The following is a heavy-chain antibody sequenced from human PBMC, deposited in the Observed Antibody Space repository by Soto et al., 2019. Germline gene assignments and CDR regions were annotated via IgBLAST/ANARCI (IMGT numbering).Heavy chain of an antibody. D-gene: IGHD4-17*01. CDR1: GGSISSGGYY. CDR3: ARDWAPHPGVTTLGWFDP. J-gene: IGHJ5*02. CDR2: IYYSGST. Sequence: SETLSLTCTVSGGSISSGGYYWSWIGQHTGKGLEWIGYIYYSGSTYYNPSLKSRVTISVDTSKNQFSLKLSSVTAADTAVYYCARDWAPHPGVTTLGWFDPWGQGTLVTVSS. V-gene: IGHV4-31*03.